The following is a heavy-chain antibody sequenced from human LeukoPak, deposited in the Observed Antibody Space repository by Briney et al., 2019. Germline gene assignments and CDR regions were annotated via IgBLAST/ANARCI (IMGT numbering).Heavy chain of an antibody. J-gene: IGHJ4*02. CDR3: ARHYYDNSGFLSYFDY. CDR1: GGSFSGYY. V-gene: IGHV4-34*01. Sequence: PSETLSLTCAVYGGSFSGYYWSWIRPPPGKGLERIVEINHSGSTNYNPSLKSRVTISVDTSKNQFSLRLSSVTAADTAVYYCARHYYDNSGFLSYFDYWGQGTLVTVSS. D-gene: IGHD3-22*01. CDR2: INHSGST.